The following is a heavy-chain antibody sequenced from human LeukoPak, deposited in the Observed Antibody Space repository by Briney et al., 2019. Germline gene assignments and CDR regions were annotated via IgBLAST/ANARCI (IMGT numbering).Heavy chain of an antibody. J-gene: IGHJ3*02. CDR2: IYYSGST. V-gene: IGHV4-39*07. Sequence: SETLSLTCTVSGGSISSSSYYWGWIRQPPGKGLEWIGSIYYSGSTYYNPSLKSRVTISVDTSKNQFSLKLSSVTAADTAVYNCARAEIYYYDSSGYPRGAFDIWGQGTMVTVSS. D-gene: IGHD3-22*01. CDR1: GGSISSSSYY. CDR3: ARAEIYYYDSSGYPRGAFDI.